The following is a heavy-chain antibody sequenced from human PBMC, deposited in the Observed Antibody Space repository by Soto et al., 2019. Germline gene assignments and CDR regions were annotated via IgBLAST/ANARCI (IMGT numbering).Heavy chain of an antibody. Sequence: GGSLRLSCAASGFTFSSYWMSWVRQAPGKGLEWVANIKQDGSEKYYVDSVKGRFTISRDNAKNSLYLQMNSLRAEDTAVYYCARGYDFWSGYFFDYWGQGTLVTVSS. J-gene: IGHJ4*02. CDR1: GFTFSSYW. D-gene: IGHD3-3*01. V-gene: IGHV3-7*01. CDR3: ARGYDFWSGYFFDY. CDR2: IKQDGSEK.